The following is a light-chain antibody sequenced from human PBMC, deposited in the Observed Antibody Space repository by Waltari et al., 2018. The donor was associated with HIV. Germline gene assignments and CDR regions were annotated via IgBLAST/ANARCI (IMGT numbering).Light chain of an antibody. Sequence: QSVLTQPPSVSGAPGQRVTISRTGSSSNIGAGYDVNWYQQLPGTAPKLVIYANDNRPSGVPDRFSGSKSGTSASLAITGLQAEDDADYYCQSYDSALSGSVFGGGTKLTVL. CDR2: AND. CDR1: SSNIGAGYD. V-gene: IGLV1-40*01. CDR3: QSYDSALSGSV. J-gene: IGLJ2*01.